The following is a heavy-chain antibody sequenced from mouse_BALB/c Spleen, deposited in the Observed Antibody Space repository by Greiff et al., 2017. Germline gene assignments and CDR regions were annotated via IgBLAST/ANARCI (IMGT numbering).Heavy chain of an antibody. J-gene: IGHJ2*01. V-gene: IGHV14-3*02. CDR2: IDPANGNT. CDR1: GFNIKDAY. Sequence: EVQLVESGAELVKPGASVKLSCTASGFNIKDAYMHWVKQRPEQGLEWIGRIDPANGNTKYDPKFQGKATITADTSSNTAYLQLSSLTSEDTAVYYCARDRYYFDYWGQGTTLTVSS. CDR3: ARDRYYFDY.